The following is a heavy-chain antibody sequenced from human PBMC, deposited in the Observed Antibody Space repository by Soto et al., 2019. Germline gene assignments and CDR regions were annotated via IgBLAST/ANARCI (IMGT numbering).Heavy chain of an antibody. CDR3: ARVAGSYYHHPFFDY. V-gene: IGHV1-69*13. CDR2: IIPIFGTA. D-gene: IGHD1-26*01. Sequence: SVKVSCKASGGTFSSYAISWVRQAPGQGLEWMGGIIPIFGTANYAQKFQGRVTITADESTSTAYMELSSLRSEDTAVYYCARVAGSYYHHPFFDYWGQGTLVTVSS. J-gene: IGHJ4*02. CDR1: GGTFSSYA.